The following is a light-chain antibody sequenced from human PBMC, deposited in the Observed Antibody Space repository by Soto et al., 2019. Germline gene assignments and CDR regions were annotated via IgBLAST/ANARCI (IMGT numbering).Light chain of an antibody. Sequence: EIVLTQSPATLSLSPGERATLSCRASQSVSSYLAWYQQKPGQAPRLLIYDASNRATGIPARFSGSGSGTDFTLTIISLEPEDFAVYYCQLRSNWPPLTFGGGTKVEIK. V-gene: IGKV3-11*01. CDR1: QSVSSY. CDR3: QLRSNWPPLT. CDR2: DAS. J-gene: IGKJ4*01.